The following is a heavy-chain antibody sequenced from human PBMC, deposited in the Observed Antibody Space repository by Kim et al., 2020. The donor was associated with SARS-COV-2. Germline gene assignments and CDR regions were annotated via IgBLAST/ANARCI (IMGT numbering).Heavy chain of an antibody. J-gene: IGHJ6*02. V-gene: IGHV1-46*01. D-gene: IGHD3-9*01. Sequence: ASVKVSCKASGYTFTSYYMHWVRQAPGQGLEWMGIINPSGGSTSYAQKFQGRVTMTRDTSTSTVYMELSSLRSEDTAVYYCARGIALRYFDWLSTYYYYGMDVWGQGTTVTVSS. CDR1: GYTFTSYY. CDR2: INPSGGST. CDR3: ARGIALRYFDWLSTYYYYGMDV.